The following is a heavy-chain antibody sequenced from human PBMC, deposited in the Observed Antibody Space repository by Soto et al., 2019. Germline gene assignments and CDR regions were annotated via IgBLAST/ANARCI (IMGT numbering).Heavy chain of an antibody. D-gene: IGHD2-2*01. CDR3: AGVQVVPAAKGFDY. J-gene: IGHJ4*02. CDR2: FSAYNGNT. Sequence: ASVKVSCKASGYTFTSYVISWVLQAPGQGLEWMGWFSAYNGNTNYAQKLQGRVTMTTDTSTSTAYMELRSLRSDDTAVYYCAGVQVVPAAKGFDYWGQGTLVTVSS. V-gene: IGHV1-18*01. CDR1: GYTFTSYV.